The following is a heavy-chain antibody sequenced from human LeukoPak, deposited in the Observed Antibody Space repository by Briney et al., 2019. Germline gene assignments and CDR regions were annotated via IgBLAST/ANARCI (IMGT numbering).Heavy chain of an antibody. Sequence: SETLSLTCAVSGYSISGGYYWGWVRQPPGKGLDWIGSIPHSGGTYYNPSLRSRVTISIDTSKNQFSLRLNSVTATDTAVYYCARVGGYSYGNYYFNYWGQGTLVTVSS. J-gene: IGHJ4*02. CDR1: GYSISGGYY. V-gene: IGHV4-38-2*01. CDR3: ARVGGYSYGNYYFNY. D-gene: IGHD5-18*01. CDR2: IPHSGGT.